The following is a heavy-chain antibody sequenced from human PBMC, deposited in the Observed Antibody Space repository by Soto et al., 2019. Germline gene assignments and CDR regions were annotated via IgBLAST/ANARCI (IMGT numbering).Heavy chain of an antibody. CDR2: IYHSGST. D-gene: IGHD1-26*01. V-gene: IGHV4-4*02. CDR1: GGSISSSNW. Sequence: QVQLQESGPGLVKPSGTLSLTCAVSGGSISSSNWWSWVRQPPGKGLEGIGEIYHSGSTNYNPSRKRRVTISVDKSKNQFSLKLSSVTAADTAVYYCARVSGSYYYGMDVWGQGTTVTVSS. J-gene: IGHJ6*02. CDR3: ARVSGSYYYGMDV.